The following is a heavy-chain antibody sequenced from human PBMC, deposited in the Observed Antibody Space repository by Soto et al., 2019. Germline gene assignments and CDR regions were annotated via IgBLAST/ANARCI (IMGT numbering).Heavy chain of an antibody. CDR3: AYSSGWYRHDV. CDR2: LLHSGTT. V-gene: IGHV4-4*02. D-gene: IGHD6-19*01. J-gene: IGHJ3*01. Sequence: QVQLQESGPGLVKPSGTLSLTCAVSGDSISSPKWWTWLRQPPGKGLEWIGDLLHSGTTNYNPSLQXXVSLSGYKPPNQFSLKLTSVTVADTAIYYCAYSSGWYRHDVWGQGTSVTVSS. CDR1: GDSISSPKW.